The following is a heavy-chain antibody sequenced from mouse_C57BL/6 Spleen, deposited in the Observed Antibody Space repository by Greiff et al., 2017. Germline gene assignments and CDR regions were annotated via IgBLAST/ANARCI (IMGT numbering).Heavy chain of an antibody. Sequence: EVQLLQSGAEFVRPGASVKLSCTASGFNIKDDYMHWVKQRPEQGLEWIGWIDPENGDTEYASKFQGKATITADTSSNTAYLQLSSLTSEDTAVYYCTTWTYGSSYDYWGQGTTLTVSS. CDR3: TTWTYGSSYDY. CDR1: GFNIKDDY. D-gene: IGHD1-1*01. CDR2: IDPENGDT. J-gene: IGHJ2*01. V-gene: IGHV14-4*01.